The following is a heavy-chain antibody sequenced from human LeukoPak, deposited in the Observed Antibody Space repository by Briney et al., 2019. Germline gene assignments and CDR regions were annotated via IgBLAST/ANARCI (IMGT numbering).Heavy chain of an antibody. J-gene: IGHJ3*02. CDR3: ARDDGWELLNSYAFDI. V-gene: IGHV1-18*01. CDR1: GYTFTSYG. D-gene: IGHD1-26*01. Sequence: ASVKVSCKASGYTFTSYGISWVRQAPGQGLEWMGWISAYNGNTNYAQKLQGRVTMTTDTSTSTAYMELRSLRSDDTAVYYCARDDGWELLNSYAFDIWGQGTMVTVSS. CDR2: ISAYNGNT.